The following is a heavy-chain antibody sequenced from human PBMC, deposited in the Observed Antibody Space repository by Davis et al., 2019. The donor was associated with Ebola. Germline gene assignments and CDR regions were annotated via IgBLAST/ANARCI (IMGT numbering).Heavy chain of an antibody. CDR1: GFTFSSYW. CDR3: ASAERRSYYFDY. V-gene: IGHV3-74*01. D-gene: IGHD1-1*01. Sequence: GESLKISCAASGFTFSSYWMHWVRQAPGKGLVWVSRINSDGSSTSYADSVKGRFTISRDNAKNTLYLQMNSLRAEDTAVYYCASAERRSYYFDYWGQGTLVTVSS. CDR2: INSDGSST. J-gene: IGHJ4*02.